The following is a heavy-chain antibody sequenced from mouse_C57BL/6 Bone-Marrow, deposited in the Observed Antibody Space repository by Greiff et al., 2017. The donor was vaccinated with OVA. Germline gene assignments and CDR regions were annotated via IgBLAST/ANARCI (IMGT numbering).Heavy chain of an antibody. D-gene: IGHD1-1*01. V-gene: IGHV5-17*01. CDR2: ISSGSSTI. CDR3: ARRVYGSSWYFDV. CDR1: GFTFSDYG. Sequence: EVKLEESGGGLVKPGGSLKLSCAASGFTFSDYGMHWVRQAPEKGLEWVAYISSGSSTIYYADTVKGRFTISRDNAKNTLFLQMTSLRSEDTAMYYCARRVYGSSWYFDVWGTGTTVTVAS. J-gene: IGHJ1*03.